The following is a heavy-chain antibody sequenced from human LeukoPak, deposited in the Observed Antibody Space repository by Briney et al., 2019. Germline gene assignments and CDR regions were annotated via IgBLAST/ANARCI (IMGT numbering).Heavy chain of an antibody. CDR1: GDSIY. D-gene: IGHD2-21*02. CDR3: AVVTSPPRYLDH. J-gene: IGHJ4*02. CDR2: VYYSGAT. Sequence: SETLSLTCSVSGDSIYWSWVRQSPGKGLQWIGTVYYSGATNYNPSLASRVTMSLDMSKSQFSLRLSSVTAADTAIYYCAVVTSPPRYLDHWGQGTLITVSS. V-gene: IGHV4-59*01.